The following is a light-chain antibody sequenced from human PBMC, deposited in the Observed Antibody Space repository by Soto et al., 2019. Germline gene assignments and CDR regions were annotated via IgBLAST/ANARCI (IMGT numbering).Light chain of an antibody. CDR1: QNIKNW. V-gene: IGKV1-5*03. CDR3: QQYNSYSRGT. J-gene: IGKJ1*01. Sequence: DIQMTQSPSTLSASVGDRVTIACRASQNIKNWLAWYQQKPGKVPKLLIYTASSLERGVPSRFSGSGSGTEFHLTISSLQPDDFATYYCQQYNSYSRGTFGQGTKVEIK. CDR2: TAS.